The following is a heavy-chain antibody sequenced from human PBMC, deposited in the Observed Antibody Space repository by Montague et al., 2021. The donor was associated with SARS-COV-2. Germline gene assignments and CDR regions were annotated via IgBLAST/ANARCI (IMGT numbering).Heavy chain of an antibody. J-gene: IGHJ4*02. Sequence: CAISGDSVSSNSAAWNWLRQSPSRGLEWLGRTYYRSKWFHDYAISVKSRIIINPDTSKNQFSLQLDSVTPEDTAVYYCANFAVSGTTADYWGQGILVTVSS. CDR3: ANFAVSGTTADY. CDR1: GDSVSSNSAA. V-gene: IGHV6-1*01. CDR2: TYYRSKWFH. D-gene: IGHD6-19*01.